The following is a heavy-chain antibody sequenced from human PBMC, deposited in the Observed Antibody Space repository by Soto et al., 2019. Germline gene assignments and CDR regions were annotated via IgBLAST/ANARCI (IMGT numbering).Heavy chain of an antibody. D-gene: IGHD3-10*01. J-gene: IGHJ4*02. CDR1: GDIFTNYY. V-gene: IGHV1-46*03. Sequence: ASVKVSCKASGDIFTNYYIHWVRQAPGQGLEWMGWINPFDGSRMFAQSFQGRVTMTRDTSTSTVYMEVSSLRSEDTAVYYCSRVDPGETSPFDHWGQ. CDR2: INPFDGSR. CDR3: SRVDPGETSPFDH.